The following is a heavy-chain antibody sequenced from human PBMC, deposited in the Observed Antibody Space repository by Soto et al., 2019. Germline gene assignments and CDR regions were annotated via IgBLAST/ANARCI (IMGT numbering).Heavy chain of an antibody. CDR2: IGTTGDT. CDR3: ARAIGPTLFDY. J-gene: IGHJ4*02. Sequence: GGSLRLSCSASGFTFSSYDMHWVRQGTGKGLEWVSAIGTTGDTYYAGSVKGRFTISRENAKNSLYLQMNSLRAGDTAIYFCARAIGPTLFDYWGQGTLVTV. V-gene: IGHV3-13*04. D-gene: IGHD3-22*01. CDR1: GFTFSSYD.